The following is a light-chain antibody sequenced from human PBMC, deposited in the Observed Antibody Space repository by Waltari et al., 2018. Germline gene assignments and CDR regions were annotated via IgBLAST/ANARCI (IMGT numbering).Light chain of an antibody. CDR3: QQYGSSSIT. J-gene: IGKJ5*01. CDR1: QSVSSSY. V-gene: IGKV3-20*01. CDR2: GAS. Sequence: EIVLTQSPGTLSLSPGERATLSCRASQSVSSSYLAWYQQKPGQAPRLLIYGASSRATGIPDSFSGSGSGTDFTLTISRLEPEDFAVYYCQQYGSSSITFGQGTRLEIK.